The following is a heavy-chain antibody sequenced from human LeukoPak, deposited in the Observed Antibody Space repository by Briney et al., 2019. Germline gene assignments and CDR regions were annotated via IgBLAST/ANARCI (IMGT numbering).Heavy chain of an antibody. V-gene: IGHV3-21*01. CDR1: GFTFSNYN. Sequence: GGSLRLSCAASGFTFSNYNMTWVRQAPGKGLEWVSSISSSSTYIYYADSVKGRFTISRDNAKNSLYLQMNSLRAEDTALYYCARDGVVVTAIPSGLYDYWGQGTLVTVSS. CDR3: ARDGVVVTAIPSGLYDY. J-gene: IGHJ4*02. CDR2: ISSSSTYI. D-gene: IGHD2-21*02.